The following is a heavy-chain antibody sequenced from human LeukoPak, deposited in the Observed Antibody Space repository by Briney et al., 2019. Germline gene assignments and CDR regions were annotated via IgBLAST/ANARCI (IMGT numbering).Heavy chain of an antibody. Sequence: GGSLRLSCAASGFTFSSYAMSWVRQAPGKGLEWVSVISGGGHNTYYADSVKGRFTISRDNSRNTLYLQMNSLRAEDTAAYYCAKDRSSWYYPFDYWGQGTLVTVSS. D-gene: IGHD6-13*01. CDR1: GFTFSSYA. CDR2: ISGGGHNT. CDR3: AKDRSSWYYPFDY. J-gene: IGHJ4*02. V-gene: IGHV3-23*01.